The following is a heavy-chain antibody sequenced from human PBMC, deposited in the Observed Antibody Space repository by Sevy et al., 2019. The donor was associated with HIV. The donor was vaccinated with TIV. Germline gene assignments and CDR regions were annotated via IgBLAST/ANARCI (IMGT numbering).Heavy chain of an antibody. CDR2: IYYSGST. D-gene: IGHD1-26*01. J-gene: IGHJ3*02. CDR1: GGSISGGGYY. V-gene: IGHV4-31*03. CDR3: ARGGGIVGAPGAFDI. Sequence: SETLSLTCTVSGGSISGGGYYWSWIRQHPGKGLEWIGYIYYSGSTYYNPSLKSRVTISVDTSKNQFSLKLSSVTAADTAVYYCARGGGIVGAPGAFDIWGQGTMVTVSS.